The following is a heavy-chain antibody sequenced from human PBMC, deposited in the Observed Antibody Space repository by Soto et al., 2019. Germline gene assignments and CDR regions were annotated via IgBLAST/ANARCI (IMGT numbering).Heavy chain of an antibody. V-gene: IGHV3-30*18. CDR3: AKEGGLSGSYYISSSYYFDY. D-gene: IGHD1-26*01. Sequence: QVQLVESGGGVVQPGRSLRLSCVASGFTFSSYGMHWVRQAPGKVLEWVAIISYDGSNTYYADSVKGRFTISRDKSKNTLYLHMNSLSAEDTSVYYCAKEGGLSGSYYISSSYYFDYWGQGTLVTVSS. CDR2: ISYDGSNT. J-gene: IGHJ4*02. CDR1: GFTFSSYG.